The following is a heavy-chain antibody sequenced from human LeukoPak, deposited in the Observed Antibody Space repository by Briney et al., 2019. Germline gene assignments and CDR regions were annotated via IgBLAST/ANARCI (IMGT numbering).Heavy chain of an antibody. D-gene: IGHD4-17*01. CDR3: ARAGLTVNLDPYFDK. CDR2: IIPVYGTM. J-gene: IGHJ4*02. V-gene: IGHV1-69*13. Sequence: ASVKVSCKASGGNFSSYAISWVRQAPGQGLEWLGGIIPVYGTMNYAQKLRGRVTINADESTSTAYMELSSLRSEDTAVYYCARAGLTVNLDPYFDKWGQGTLVTVSS. CDR1: GGNFSSYA.